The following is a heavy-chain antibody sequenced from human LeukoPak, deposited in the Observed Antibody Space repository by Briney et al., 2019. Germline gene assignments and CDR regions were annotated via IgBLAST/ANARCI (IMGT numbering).Heavy chain of an antibody. V-gene: IGHV3-30-3*01. CDR1: GFTFSSYP. D-gene: IGHD6-13*01. Sequence: GRSLRLSCAASGFTFSSYPMHWVRQARDKGLEWLAVISSDGGTKYYADSVQGRFTVSRDNSQNTLSLQMNSLRPEDTAVFYCARKGSSSWYGGGWAYWGQGILVTVSS. CDR2: ISSDGGTK. CDR3: ARKGSSSWYGGGWAY. J-gene: IGHJ4*02.